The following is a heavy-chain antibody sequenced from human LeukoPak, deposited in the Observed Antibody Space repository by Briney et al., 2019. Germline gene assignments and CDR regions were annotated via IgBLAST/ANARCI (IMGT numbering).Heavy chain of an antibody. CDR2: IYHSGST. CDR1: GYSISSGYY. J-gene: IGHJ3*02. V-gene: IGHV4-38-2*02. Sequence: SETLSLTCTVSGYSISSGYYWGWIRQPPGKGLEWIGSIYHSGSTYYNPSLKSRVTISVDTSKNQFSLKLSSVTAADTAVYYCARQYGDYVLDAFDIWGQGTMVTVSS. D-gene: IGHD4-17*01. CDR3: ARQYGDYVLDAFDI.